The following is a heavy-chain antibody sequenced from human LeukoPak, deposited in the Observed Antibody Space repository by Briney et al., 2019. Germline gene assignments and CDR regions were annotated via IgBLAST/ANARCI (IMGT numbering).Heavy chain of an antibody. J-gene: IGHJ4*02. CDR2: ISSSSST. Sequence: GGSLRLSCAASGLTVSNHDMSWFRQAPGKGLERVSYISSSSSTYYADSVKGRFTISRDNAKNSLYLQMNSLRAEDTAVYYCARGAHSYFDYWGQGTLVTVSS. V-gene: IGHV3-69-1*01. CDR1: GLTVSNHD. CDR3: ARGAHSYFDY. D-gene: IGHD2-21*01.